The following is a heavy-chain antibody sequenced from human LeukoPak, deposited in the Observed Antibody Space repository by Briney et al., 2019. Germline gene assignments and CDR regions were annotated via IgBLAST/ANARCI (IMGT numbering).Heavy chain of an antibody. CDR2: IYYSGST. J-gene: IGHJ5*02. Sequence: SETLSLTCTVSGGSISSYYWSWIRQPPGEGLEWIGYIYYSGSTNYNPSLKSRVTISVDTSKNQFSLKLSSVTAADTAVYYCARHYCSSTSCYTNWFDPWGQGTLVTVSS. CDR1: GGSISSYY. CDR3: ARHYCSSTSCYTNWFDP. D-gene: IGHD2-2*01. V-gene: IGHV4-59*08.